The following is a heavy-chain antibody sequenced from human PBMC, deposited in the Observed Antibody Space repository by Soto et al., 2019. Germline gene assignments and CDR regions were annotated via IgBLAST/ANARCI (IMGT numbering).Heavy chain of an antibody. CDR3: AREHYDILTDYFNRGLDY. D-gene: IGHD3-9*01. J-gene: IGHJ4*02. V-gene: IGHV3-30-3*01. CDR2: ISSDGTDR. CDR1: GFTFSNYP. Sequence: QVQLVESGGGVVQPGRSLRLSCAASGFTFSNYPMQWVRQAPGKGLEWVAFISSDGTDRFYADSVVKGRFTISRDNSMNTLYLQMNSLRVEDTAVYFCAREHYDILTDYFNRGLDYWGQGTLVTVSS.